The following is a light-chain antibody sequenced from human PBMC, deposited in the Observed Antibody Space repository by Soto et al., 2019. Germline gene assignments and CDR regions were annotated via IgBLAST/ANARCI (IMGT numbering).Light chain of an antibody. CDR3: QKYNSAPLT. CDR2: VAS. V-gene: IGKV1-27*01. Sequence: DIQMTQSASCLSASVGDRVTITCRASQGISNYVAWYQQKPGKVPKLLIYVASTLQSGVPSRFSGSGSGTVFTLTISSLQPEDVGTYYCQKYNSAPLTFGGGTKVEIK. CDR1: QGISNY. J-gene: IGKJ4*01.